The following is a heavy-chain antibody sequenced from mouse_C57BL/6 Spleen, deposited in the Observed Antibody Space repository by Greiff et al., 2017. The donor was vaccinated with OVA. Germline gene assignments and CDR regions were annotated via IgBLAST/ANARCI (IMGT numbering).Heavy chain of an antibody. CDR3: AREEGVGRYFDV. Sequence: DVQLVESGGDLVKPGGSLKLSCAASGFTFSSYGMSWVRQTPDKRLEWVATISSGGSYTYYPDSVKGRFTISRDNAKNTLYLQMSSLKSEDTAMYYCAREEGVGRYFDVWGTGTTVTVSS. J-gene: IGHJ1*03. CDR1: GFTFSSYG. V-gene: IGHV5-6*01. D-gene: IGHD4-1*01. CDR2: ISSGGSYT.